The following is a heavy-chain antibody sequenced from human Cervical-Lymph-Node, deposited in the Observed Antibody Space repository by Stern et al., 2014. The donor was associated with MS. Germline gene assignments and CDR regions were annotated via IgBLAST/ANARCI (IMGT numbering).Heavy chain of an antibody. J-gene: IGHJ5*02. Sequence: EVHLVESGAEVKKPGEALKIACKGSGFSFDSYYWIAWVRQLPGKGLEWMGIIYPSDSDIRYSPSFQGQVTISADKSITPAYLQWSSLKASDTAIYYCARLTGRWSNEGYLDPWGQGTLVTVSS. V-gene: IGHV5-51*03. CDR1: GFSFDSYYW. D-gene: IGHD5-12*01. CDR2: IYPSDSDI. CDR3: ARLTGRWSNEGYLDP.